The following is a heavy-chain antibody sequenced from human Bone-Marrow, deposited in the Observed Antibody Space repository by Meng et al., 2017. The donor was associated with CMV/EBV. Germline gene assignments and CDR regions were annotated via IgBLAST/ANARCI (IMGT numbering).Heavy chain of an antibody. CDR2: IRYDGSNK. Sequence: GGSLRLPCAASGFTFSSYGMHWVRQAPGKGLEWVAFIRYDGSNKYYADSVKGRFTISRDNSKNTLYLQMNSLRAEDTAVYYCARETYSNYLSLAHYYYYGMDVWGQGTTVTVSS. V-gene: IGHV3-30*02. CDR3: ARETYSNYLSLAHYYYYGMDV. J-gene: IGHJ6*02. CDR1: GFTFSSYG. D-gene: IGHD4-11*01.